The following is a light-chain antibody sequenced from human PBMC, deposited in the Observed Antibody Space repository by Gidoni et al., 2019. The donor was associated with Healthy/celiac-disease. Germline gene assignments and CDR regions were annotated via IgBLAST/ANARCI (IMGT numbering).Light chain of an antibody. V-gene: IGLV2-11*01. CDR2: DVS. J-gene: IGLJ1*01. CDR1: SSDVGGYNY. CDR3: CSYAGSYTYV. Sequence: QSALTPPRAVSGSPGPSVTISCTGTSSDVGGYNYVSWYQQPPGKAPKLMIYDVSHRPSGVPDRFSGSKSGNTASLTISGLQAEDEADYYCCSYAGSYTYVFGTGTKVTVL.